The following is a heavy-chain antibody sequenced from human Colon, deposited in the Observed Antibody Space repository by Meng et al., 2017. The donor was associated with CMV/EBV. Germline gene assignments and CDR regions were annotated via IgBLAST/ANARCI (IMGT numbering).Heavy chain of an antibody. Sequence: SGYTFTGYYMHWVRQAPGQGLEWMGRINPNSGGTNYAQKFQGRVTMTRDTSMSTAYLELSILTSDDTAVYYCARGVRIVVLPNGSPDYWGQGTLVTVSS. CDR2: INPNSGGT. CDR1: GYTFTGYY. D-gene: IGHD2-15*01. J-gene: IGHJ4*02. V-gene: IGHV1-2*06. CDR3: ARGVRIVVLPNGSPDY.